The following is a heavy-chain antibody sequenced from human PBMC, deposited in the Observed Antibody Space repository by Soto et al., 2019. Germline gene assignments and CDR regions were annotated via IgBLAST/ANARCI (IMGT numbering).Heavy chain of an antibody. CDR2: INHSGST. CDR1: GGSFSGYY. CDR3: ARRASTVTYYFDY. Sequence: SETLSLTCAVYGGSFSGYYWSWIRQPPGKGLEWIGEINHSGSTNYNPSLKSRVTISVDTSKNQFSLKLSSVTAADTAVYYCARRASTVTYYFDYWGQGTLVTVSS. J-gene: IGHJ4*02. D-gene: IGHD4-17*01. V-gene: IGHV4-34*01.